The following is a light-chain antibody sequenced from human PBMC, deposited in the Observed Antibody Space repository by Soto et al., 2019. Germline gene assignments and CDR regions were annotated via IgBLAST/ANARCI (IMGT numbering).Light chain of an antibody. CDR1: SSDVGTYKY. J-gene: IGLJ3*02. V-gene: IGLV2-14*01. CDR2: EVS. Sequence: QSALTQPASVSGSPGQSITISCTGTSSDVGTYKYVSWYQHYPGKAPKLMIYEVSNRPTGVSNRFSGSKSGNTASLTISGLQAEDEADSYGYAHARKVFGGGTKLTVL. CDR3: YAHARKV.